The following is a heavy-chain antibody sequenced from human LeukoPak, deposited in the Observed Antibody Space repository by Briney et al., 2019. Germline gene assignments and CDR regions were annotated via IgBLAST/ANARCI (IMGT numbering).Heavy chain of an antibody. Sequence: SETLSLTCAVYGGSFSGYYWSWIRQPPGKGLEWIGEINHSGSTNYNPSLKNRVTISVGTSKNQFSLKLSSVTAADTAVYYCARSVSSGPYDYWGQGTLVTVSS. CDR2: INHSGST. CDR3: ARSVSSGPYDY. D-gene: IGHD3-22*01. V-gene: IGHV4-34*01. J-gene: IGHJ4*02. CDR1: GGSFSGYY.